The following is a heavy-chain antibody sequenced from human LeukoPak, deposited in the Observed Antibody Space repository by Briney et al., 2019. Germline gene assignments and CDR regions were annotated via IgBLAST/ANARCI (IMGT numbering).Heavy chain of an antibody. J-gene: IGHJ6*03. Sequence: GGSLRLSCAASGFTFSSYSMHWVRQPPGKGLEWVSNIGTSSTTIYYADSVKGRFTISRDNAKNSLYLQMNSLRADDTAVYYCARFAAGGSYYYYMDVWGKGTTVTVSS. V-gene: IGHV3-48*01. CDR1: GFTFSSYS. CDR3: ARFAAGGSYYYYMDV. D-gene: IGHD6-25*01. CDR2: IGTSSTTI.